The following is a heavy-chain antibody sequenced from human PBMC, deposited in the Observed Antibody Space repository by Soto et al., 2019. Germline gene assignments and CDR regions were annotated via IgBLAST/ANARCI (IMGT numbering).Heavy chain of an antibody. D-gene: IGHD6-13*01. CDR3: ATTTAAGKNYYGMDV. V-gene: IGHV5-51*01. J-gene: IGHJ6*02. Sequence: PGESLKISCKGSGYSFTSYWIGWVRQMPGKGLEWMGIIYPGDSDTRYSPSFQGQVTISADKSISTAYLQWSSLKGSDTAMYYCATTTAAGKNYYGMDVWGQGTTVTVSS. CDR1: GYSFTSYW. CDR2: IYPGDSDT.